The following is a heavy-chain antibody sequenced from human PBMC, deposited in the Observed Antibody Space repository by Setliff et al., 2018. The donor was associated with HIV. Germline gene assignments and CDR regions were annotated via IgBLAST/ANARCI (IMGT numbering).Heavy chain of an antibody. Sequence: SETLSLTCTVSGGYFWGWIRQPPGKGLEWIGSIWHSGNTYYNPSLKSRVTISSDTSKNQFSLSLTPVTAADTAVYYCARDRLSAFDPWGQGTLVTVSS. CDR1: GGYF. J-gene: IGHJ5*02. D-gene: IGHD3-16*01. CDR2: IWHSGNT. V-gene: IGHV4-38-2*02. CDR3: ARDRLSAFDP.